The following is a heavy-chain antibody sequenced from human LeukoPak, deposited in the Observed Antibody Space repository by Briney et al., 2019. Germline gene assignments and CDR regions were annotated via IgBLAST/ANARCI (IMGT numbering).Heavy chain of an antibody. CDR2: IRYDGSNK. CDR1: GFTFSSYG. Sequence: GGSLRLSCAVSGFTFSSYGMHWVRQAPGKGLEWVAFIRYDGSNKYYADSVKGRSTISRDNSKNTLYLQMNSLRAEDTAVYYCAKVWDIVVVPAAIEDAFDIWGQGTMVTVSS. D-gene: IGHD2-2*01. CDR3: AKVWDIVVVPAAIEDAFDI. V-gene: IGHV3-30*02. J-gene: IGHJ3*02.